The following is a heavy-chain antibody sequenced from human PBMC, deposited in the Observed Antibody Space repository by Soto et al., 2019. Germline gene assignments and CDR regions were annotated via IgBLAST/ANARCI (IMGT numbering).Heavy chain of an antibody. CDR3: VRRMLPGYYFDY. CDR1: GDSITNYF. V-gene: IGHV1-46*03. Sequence: QVQLVQSGAEVKKPGASVKVSCKASGDSITNYFMHWVRQAPGQGLEWMGMISPSGDATAYTQKFQGRVTMTRDTATGTVYMELSSPRSEDTAVYYCVRRMLPGYYFDYWGQGTLVTVSS. D-gene: IGHD3-10*02. CDR2: ISPSGDAT. J-gene: IGHJ4*02.